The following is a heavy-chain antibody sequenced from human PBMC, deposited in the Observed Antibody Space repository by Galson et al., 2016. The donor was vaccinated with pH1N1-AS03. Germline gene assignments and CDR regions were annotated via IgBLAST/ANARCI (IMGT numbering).Heavy chain of an antibody. D-gene: IGHD1-14*01. CDR2: IWYDGSHE. V-gene: IGHV3-33*01. CDR1: GFTFGVYG. J-gene: IGHJ4*02. Sequence: SLRLSCAGSGFTFGVYGMHWVRQAPGKGLEWVAIIWYDGSHENYVDSVKGRFTISRDNFKNTVFLQMNNLRAEDTAVYYCARDPEDTTLRAFDYWGQGTLVTVSS. CDR3: ARDPEDTTLRAFDY.